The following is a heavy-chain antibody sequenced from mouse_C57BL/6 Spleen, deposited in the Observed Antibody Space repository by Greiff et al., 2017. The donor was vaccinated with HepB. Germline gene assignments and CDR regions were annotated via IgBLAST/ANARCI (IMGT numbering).Heavy chain of an antibody. D-gene: IGHD2-2*01. CDR2: IRNKANNHAT. J-gene: IGHJ3*01. CDR3: TRGYYGYDDGAWFAY. V-gene: IGHV6-6*01. Sequence: EVQRVESGGGLVQPGGSMKLSCAASGFTFSDAWMDWVRQSPEKGLEWVAEIRNKANNHATYYAVSVKGRFTISRDDSKSSVYLQMNSLRAEDTGIYYCTRGYYGYDDGAWFAYWGQGTLVTVSA. CDR1: GFTFSDAW.